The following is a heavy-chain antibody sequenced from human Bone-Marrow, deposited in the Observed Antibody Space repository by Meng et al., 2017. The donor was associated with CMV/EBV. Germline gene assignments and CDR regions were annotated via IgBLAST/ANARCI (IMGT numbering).Heavy chain of an antibody. D-gene: IGHD3-10*01. J-gene: IGHJ6*02. CDR1: GGTFSSYT. CDR3: ARGLKSRVDYGMDV. V-gene: IGHV1-69*02. CDR2: IIPILGIA. Sequence: SVKVSCKASGGTFSSYTISWVRQAPGQGLEWMGRIIPILGIANYAQKFQGRVTITADKSTSTAYMELSSLRSEDTAVYYCARGLKSRVDYGMDVWGQGTKVTV.